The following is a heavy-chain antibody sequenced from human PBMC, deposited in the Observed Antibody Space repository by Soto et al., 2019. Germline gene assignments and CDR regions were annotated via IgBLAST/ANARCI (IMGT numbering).Heavy chain of an antibody. D-gene: IGHD2-15*01. CDR1: GGSISSGGYY. CDR2: IYYSGST. V-gene: IGHV4-31*03. J-gene: IGHJ6*02. Sequence: PSETLSLTCTVSGGSISSGGYYWSWIRQHPGKGLEWIGYIYYSGSTYYNPSLKSRVTISVDTSKNQFSRKLSSVTAADTAVYYCARVVYCSGGSCYGGDRTYGMDVWGQGTTVTVSS. CDR3: ARVVYCSGGSCYGGDRTYGMDV.